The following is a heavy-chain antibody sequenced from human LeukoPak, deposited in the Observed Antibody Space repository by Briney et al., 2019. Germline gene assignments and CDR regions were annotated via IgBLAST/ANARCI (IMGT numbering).Heavy chain of an antibody. J-gene: IGHJ5*02. CDR3: AKVHYYGSGSYYRPGQFDP. V-gene: IGHV3-23*01. CDR1: GFTFSSYA. Sequence: GGSLRLSCAASGFTFSSYAMSWVRQAPGKGLEWVSAISGSGGSTYYADSVKGRFTISRDNSKNTLYLQMNSLRAEDTAVYYCAKVHYYGSGSYYRPGQFDPWGQGTLVTVSS. CDR2: ISGSGGST. D-gene: IGHD3-10*01.